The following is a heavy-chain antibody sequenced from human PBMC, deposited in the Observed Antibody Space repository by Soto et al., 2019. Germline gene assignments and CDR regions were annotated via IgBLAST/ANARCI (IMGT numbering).Heavy chain of an antibody. CDR3: ARDSYCSGGNCYRYYYGMDV. CDR2: LSYDGNNK. J-gene: IGHJ6*02. Sequence: QVQLVESGEGVLKPGRSLRLSCAASGFTFSSYAIHWVRQAPGKGLAWVAVLSYDGNNKYYADSVKGRFTISRDNSKNTLFLQMNSLRAEDSAVYYCARDSYCSGGNCYRYYYGMDVWGQGTTVTVSS. CDR1: GFTFSSYA. V-gene: IGHV3-30-3*01. D-gene: IGHD2-15*01.